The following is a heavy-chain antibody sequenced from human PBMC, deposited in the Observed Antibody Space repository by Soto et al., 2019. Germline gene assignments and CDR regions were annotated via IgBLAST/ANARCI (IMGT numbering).Heavy chain of an antibody. V-gene: IGHV3-23*01. Sequence: ELQLLESGGTLVQPGGSLRISCAASAFTFRNYAMTWVRQTPGKGLEWVSSITVAGDGTFYADSVKGRFTISRDNSTNTLYLQMDSLRVADTAIYYCAKDPNGDYIGAFDSWGQGTMVTVSS. J-gene: IGHJ3*02. CDR3: AKDPNGDYIGAFDS. CDR2: ITVAGDGT. CDR1: AFTFRNYA. D-gene: IGHD2-8*01.